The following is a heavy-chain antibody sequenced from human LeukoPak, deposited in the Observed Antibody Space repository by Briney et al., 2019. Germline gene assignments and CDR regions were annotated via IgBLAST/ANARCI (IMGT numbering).Heavy chain of an antibody. CDR1: GFNFSSYS. J-gene: IGHJ4*02. CDR3: ARDVYCSHTTCYYFDY. D-gene: IGHD2/OR15-2a*01. Sequence: PGGSLRLSCAASGFNFSSYSMNWVRQAPGKGLEWVSSISDSSRYIFYADSVKGRFTISRDNAKNSLYLQMNSLRAEDTAVYYCARDVYCSHTTCYYFDYWGLGTLVTVSS. V-gene: IGHV3-21*01. CDR2: ISDSSRYI.